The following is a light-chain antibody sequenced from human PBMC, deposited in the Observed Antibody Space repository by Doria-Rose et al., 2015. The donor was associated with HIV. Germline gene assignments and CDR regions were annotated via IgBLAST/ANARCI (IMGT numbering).Light chain of an antibody. V-gene: IGLV3-1*01. CDR2: QDT. CDR1: ELGDKY. J-gene: IGLJ2*01. Sequence: VLTQPPSVSVSPGQTATITCSGDELGDKYVSWYRQRPGQSPVLVVDQDTKRPSGIPERLSGSNSGSTATLTVSGAQALDEADYYCQAWDNNTVVFGGGTKLTVL. CDR3: QAWDNNTVV.